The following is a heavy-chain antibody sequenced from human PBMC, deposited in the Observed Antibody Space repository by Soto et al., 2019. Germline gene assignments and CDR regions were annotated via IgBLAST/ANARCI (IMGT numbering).Heavy chain of an antibody. CDR2: ITATTGST. D-gene: IGHD5-18*01. CDR1: GFNFRAYN. J-gene: IGHJ4*02. Sequence: EVQLVESGGDLVQPGGSLRLPCAASGFNFRAYNMNWVRQAPGKGLEWVSHITATTGSTYYADSVKGRFTISRDNPKNSLSLQINSLRDEDTALYYCVRAACGDCYGYGYWGQGTLVIVSS. CDR3: VRAACGDCYGYGY. V-gene: IGHV3-48*02.